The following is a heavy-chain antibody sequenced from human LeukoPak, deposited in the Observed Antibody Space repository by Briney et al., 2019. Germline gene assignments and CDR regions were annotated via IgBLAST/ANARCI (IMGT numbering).Heavy chain of an antibody. V-gene: IGHV1-18*01. Sequence: ASVKVSCKASGYTFNTYGISWVRQAPGQGLEWMGWISTYNGDTSYVQTLQGRVTMTTDTSTSTAYMELMSLRSDDTAVYYCLRDAQRPRLTPDYWGQGTLVTVSS. CDR1: GYTFNTYG. D-gene: IGHD6-25*01. CDR3: LRDAQRPRLTPDY. CDR2: ISTYNGDT. J-gene: IGHJ4*02.